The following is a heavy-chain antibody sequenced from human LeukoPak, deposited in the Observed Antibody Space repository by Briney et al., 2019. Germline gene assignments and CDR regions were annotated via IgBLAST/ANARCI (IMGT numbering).Heavy chain of an antibody. D-gene: IGHD3-16*02. J-gene: IGHJ4*02. CDR3: ARDDYDYVWGSYRYLDY. CDR1: GFTFSSYA. Sequence: GGSLRLSCAASGFTFSSYAMHWVRQAPGKGLEWVAVISYDGSNKYYADSVKGRFTISRDNSKNTLYLQMNSLRAEDTAVYYCARDDYDYVWGSYRYLDYWGQGTLVTVSP. CDR2: ISYDGSNK. V-gene: IGHV3-30-3*01.